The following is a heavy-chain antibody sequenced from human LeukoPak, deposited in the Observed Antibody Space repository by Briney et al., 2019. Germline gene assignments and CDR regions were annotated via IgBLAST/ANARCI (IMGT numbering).Heavy chain of an antibody. D-gene: IGHD5-12*01. CDR1: GFTFSSYA. CDR3: AQDGAWLRFDH. Sequence: PGGSLRLSCAASGFTFSSYAMSCVRQASGKGLEWVAVISYDGSNKYYADSVKGRFVISRDNSKNTVYLQMNSLRVDDTARYYCAQDGAWLRFDHWGQGTLVTVSS. J-gene: IGHJ4*02. V-gene: IGHV3-30*09. CDR2: ISYDGSNK.